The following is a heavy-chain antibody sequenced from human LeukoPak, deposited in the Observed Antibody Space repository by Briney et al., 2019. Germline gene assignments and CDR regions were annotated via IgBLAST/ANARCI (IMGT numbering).Heavy chain of an antibody. CDR2: IWYDGSNK. J-gene: IGHJ4*02. V-gene: IGHV3-33*06. D-gene: IGHD4-17*01. Sequence: GGSLRLSCAASGFTFSSYGMHWVRQAPGKGLEWVAVIWYDGSNKYYADSVKGRFTISRDNSKNTLYLQMNSLRAEDTAVYYCAKVEDDYGDGYFDYWGQGTLVTVSS. CDR3: AKVEDDYGDGYFDY. CDR1: GFTFSSYG.